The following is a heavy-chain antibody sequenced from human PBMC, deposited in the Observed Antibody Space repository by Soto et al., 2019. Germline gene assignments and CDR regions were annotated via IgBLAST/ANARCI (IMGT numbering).Heavy chain of an antibody. J-gene: IGHJ6*02. CDR2: IYYSGNT. CDR1: GVSVSSDINY. Sequence: QVQLQESGPGLVKPSQTLSLTCSVSGVSVSSDINYWSWIRHHPGKGLEWIGYIYYSGNTYYNPSLGGRVTISLDTSKNHFSLRLRSVTPADTAVYYCARYPVVVVPAANYGLDVWGQGTTVTVSS. V-gene: IGHV4-31*03. D-gene: IGHD2-2*01. CDR3: ARYPVVVVPAANYGLDV.